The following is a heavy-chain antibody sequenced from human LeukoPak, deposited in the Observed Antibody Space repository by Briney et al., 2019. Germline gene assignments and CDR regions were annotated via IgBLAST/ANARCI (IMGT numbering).Heavy chain of an antibody. CDR1: GFTFSSYG. CDR3: AKDYYDSSPYYYYGMDV. J-gene: IGHJ6*02. CDR2: ISYDGSNK. Sequence: GGSLRLSCAASGFTFSSYGMHWVRQAPGKGLEWVAVISYDGSNKYYADSVKGRFTISRDDSKNTLYLQMNSLRAEDTALYYCAKDYYDSSPYYYYGMDVWGQGTTVTVSS. V-gene: IGHV3-30*18. D-gene: IGHD3-22*01.